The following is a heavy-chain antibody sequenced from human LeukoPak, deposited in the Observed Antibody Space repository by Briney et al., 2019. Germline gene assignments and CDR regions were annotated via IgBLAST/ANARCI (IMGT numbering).Heavy chain of an antibody. CDR3: ARVFDFWSGYYRSYFDY. V-gene: IGHV4-39*07. D-gene: IGHD3-3*01. CDR2: IYYSGST. CDR1: GGSISSSSYY. Sequence: SETLSLTCTVSGGSISSSSYYWGWIRQPPGKGLEWIGSIYYSGSTYYNPSLKSRVTISVDTSKNQFSLKLSSVTAADTAVYYCARVFDFWSGYYRSYFDYWAQGTLVTVSS. J-gene: IGHJ4*02.